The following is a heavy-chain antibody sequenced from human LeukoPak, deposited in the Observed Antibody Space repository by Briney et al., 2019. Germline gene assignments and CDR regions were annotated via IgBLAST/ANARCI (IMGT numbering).Heavy chain of an antibody. CDR2: ISHNSGNI. Sequence: PGGSLRLSCVISGFILDDYAMHWVRQAPGEGLEWVSGISHNSGNIGYADSVKGRFTISRDNTRNSLYLQMSSLRAEDTALYYCAKGQYGDYVGPHGLYYYYAMDVWGQGTTVTVSS. CDR3: AKGQYGDYVGPHGLYYYYAMDV. D-gene: IGHD4-17*01. V-gene: IGHV3-9*01. J-gene: IGHJ6*02. CDR1: GFILDDYA.